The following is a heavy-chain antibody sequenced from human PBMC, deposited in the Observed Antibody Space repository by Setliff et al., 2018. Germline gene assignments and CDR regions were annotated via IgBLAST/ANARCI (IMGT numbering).Heavy chain of an antibody. J-gene: IGHJ5*02. Sequence: GESLKISCAASGFTFSSYAMSWVRQAPGKGLEWVSAISGSGGSTYYADSVKGRFTISRDNSKNTLYLQMNSLRAEDTAVYYCAKDRWDLVVVVPAAIGTWGQGTLVTVSS. D-gene: IGHD2-2*01. CDR3: AKDRWDLVVVVPAAIGT. CDR2: ISGSGGST. CDR1: GFTFSSYA. V-gene: IGHV3-23*01.